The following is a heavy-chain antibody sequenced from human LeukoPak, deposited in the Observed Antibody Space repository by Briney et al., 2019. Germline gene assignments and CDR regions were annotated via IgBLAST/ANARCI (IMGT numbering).Heavy chain of an antibody. J-gene: IGHJ4*02. CDR1: GFNFRSDA. V-gene: IGHV3-23*01. Sequence: GGSLSPSRESIGFNFRSDAIGWVCRAPGKGPDWVSAISGSRGRTYYADSVNGRFTISSDNSQNTLYLQMNSLRAEDTAVYYCAKAAVAGTFRGDDYWGQGTLVTVSS. CDR2: ISGSRGRT. D-gene: IGHD6-19*01. CDR3: AKAAVAGTFRGDDY.